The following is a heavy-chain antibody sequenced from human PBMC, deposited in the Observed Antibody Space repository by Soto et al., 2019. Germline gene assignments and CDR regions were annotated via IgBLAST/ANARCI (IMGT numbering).Heavy chain of an antibody. J-gene: IGHJ4*02. CDR2: ISSSSSTI. CDR3: ARDLLLGYCSGGSCYSLGFDY. Sequence: EVQLVESGGGLVQPGGSLRLSCAASGFTFSSYSMNWVRQAPGKGLEWVSYISSSSSTIYYADSVKGRFTISRDNAKNSLYLQMNSLGAEDTAVYYCARDLLLGYCSGGSCYSLGFDYWGQGTLVTVSS. V-gene: IGHV3-48*01. CDR1: GFTFSSYS. D-gene: IGHD2-15*01.